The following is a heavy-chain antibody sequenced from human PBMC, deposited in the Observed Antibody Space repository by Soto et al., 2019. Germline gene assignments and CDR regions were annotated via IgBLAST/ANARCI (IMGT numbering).Heavy chain of an antibody. CDR2: INPSGGST. Sequence: GASVKVSCKASGYTFTIYYMHWVRQAPGQGLEWMGIINPSGGSTSYAQKFQGRVTMTRDTSTSTVYMELSSLRSEDTAVYYCARDGVTMVRGVIITFYYYMDVWGKGTTVTVSS. CDR1: GYTFTIYY. CDR3: ARDGVTMVRGVIITFYYYMDV. V-gene: IGHV1-46*03. D-gene: IGHD3-10*01. J-gene: IGHJ6*03.